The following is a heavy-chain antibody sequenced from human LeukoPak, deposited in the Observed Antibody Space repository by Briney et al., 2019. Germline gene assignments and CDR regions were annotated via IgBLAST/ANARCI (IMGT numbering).Heavy chain of an antibody. D-gene: IGHD3-9*01. Sequence: ASVKVSCMASGYTFTNYAVHWVRQAPGQRLEWMGWINAGNGKTNYSQRFQGRVTLTRDTSASTVYMELRSLRSEDTAVYYCARGYYDLLTGHVVTYYFDYWGQGTLVTVSS. CDR3: ARGYYDLLTGHVVTYYFDY. V-gene: IGHV1-3*01. CDR1: GYTFTNYA. J-gene: IGHJ4*02. CDR2: INAGNGKT.